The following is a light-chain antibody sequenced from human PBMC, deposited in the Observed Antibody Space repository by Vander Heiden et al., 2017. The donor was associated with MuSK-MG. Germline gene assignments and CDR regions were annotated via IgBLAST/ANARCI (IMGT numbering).Light chain of an antibody. J-gene: IGKJ2*01. Sequence: EIVMTQYPGTLSLSPGERATLSCRASQSVSSSYLAWYQQKPGQAPRLLIYGASSRATGIPDRFSGSGSETDFTLTISRLEPEDFAVYYCQQYGSSPDTFGQGTKLEIK. CDR2: GAS. CDR3: QQYGSSPDT. V-gene: IGKV3-20*01. CDR1: QSVSSSY.